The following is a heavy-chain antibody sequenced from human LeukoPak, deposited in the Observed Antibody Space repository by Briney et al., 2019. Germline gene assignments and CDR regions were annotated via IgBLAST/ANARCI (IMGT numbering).Heavy chain of an antibody. CDR1: GFTFSSYA. CDR2: ISGSGGST. D-gene: IGHD1-14*01. V-gene: IGHV3-23*01. CDR3: AKREPTRDYYYYYMDV. Sequence: GGSLTLSCAASGFTFSSYAMSWVRQAPGKGLEWVSAISGSGGSTYYADSVKGRFTISRDNSKNELYLQMNSLRAEDTGVYYCAKREPTRDYYYYYMDVWGKGTTVTVSS. J-gene: IGHJ6*03.